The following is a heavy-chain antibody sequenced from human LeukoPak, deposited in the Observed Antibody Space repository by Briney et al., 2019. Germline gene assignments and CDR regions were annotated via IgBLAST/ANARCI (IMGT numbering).Heavy chain of an antibody. V-gene: IGHV1-18*01. J-gene: IGHJ6*02. CDR1: GYTFTSYG. CDR3: ARDGGYCRSASCSQYFYYGLDV. D-gene: IGHD2-2*01. Sequence: ASVKVSCKASGYTFTSYGISWVRQAPGQGLEWMGRISAYNGNTNYAQKLQGRVTMTTDTSTSTAYMELRSLRSDDTAVYYCARDGGYCRSASCSQYFYYGLDVWGQGTTVTVSS. CDR2: ISAYNGNT.